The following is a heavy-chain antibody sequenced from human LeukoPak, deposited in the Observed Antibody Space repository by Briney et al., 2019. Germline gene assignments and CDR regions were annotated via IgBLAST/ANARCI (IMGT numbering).Heavy chain of an antibody. CDR1: GYTFTSYA. CDR3: ARAFQSLGGLSLPDY. V-gene: IGHV7-4-1*02. CDR2: IHPSTGNP. J-gene: IGHJ4*02. Sequence: ASVKVSCKASGYTFTSYAMNWVRQAPGQGLEWVGWIHPSTGNPTYAQGFTGRFVFSLDTSVSTTYLQISSLKAEDTAVYFCARAFQSLGGLSLPDYWGQGTLLTVSS. D-gene: IGHD3-16*02.